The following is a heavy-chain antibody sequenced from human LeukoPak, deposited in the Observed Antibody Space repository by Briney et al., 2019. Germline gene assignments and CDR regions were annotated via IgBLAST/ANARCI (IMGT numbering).Heavy chain of an antibody. CDR2: IYYSGST. D-gene: IGHD3-22*01. CDR1: GGSISSYY. Sequence: SETLSLTCTVSGGSISSYYWSWIRQPPGKGLEWIGYIYYSGSTNYNPSLKSRVTISVDTSKNQFSLKLSSVTAADTAVYYCARSYDSSGYYFQHWGQGTLVTVSS. J-gene: IGHJ1*01. CDR3: ARSYDSSGYYFQH. V-gene: IGHV4-59*12.